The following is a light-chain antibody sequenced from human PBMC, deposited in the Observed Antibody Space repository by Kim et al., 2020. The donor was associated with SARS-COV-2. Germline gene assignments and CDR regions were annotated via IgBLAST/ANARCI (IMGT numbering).Light chain of an antibody. J-gene: IGLJ2*01. CDR3: QVWDSSSDHVV. CDR1: NIGSKN. Sequence: APGKTARLTCGGNNIGSKNVHWYQQKPGQAPVLVIYYDSDRPSGIPERFSGSNSGNTATLTISRVEAGDEADYYCQVWDSSSDHVVFGGGTQLTVL. CDR2: YDS. V-gene: IGLV3-21*04.